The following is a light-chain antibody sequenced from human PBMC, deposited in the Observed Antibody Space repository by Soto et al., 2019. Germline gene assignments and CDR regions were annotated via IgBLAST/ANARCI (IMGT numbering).Light chain of an antibody. V-gene: IGLV2-14*01. CDR2: EVS. J-gene: IGLJ3*02. CDR1: SSDVGGYNY. Sequence: QSVLTQPASVSGSPGQSITISCTGTSSDVGGYNYVSWYQQHPGKAPKFMIYEVSNRPSGVSNRFSGSKSGNTASLTISGLQAEDEADYYGSSYTSSSTHWVFGGGTKLTVL. CDR3: SSYTSSSTHWV.